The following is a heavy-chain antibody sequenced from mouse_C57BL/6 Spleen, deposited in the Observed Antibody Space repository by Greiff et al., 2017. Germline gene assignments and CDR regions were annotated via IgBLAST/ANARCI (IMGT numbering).Heavy chain of an antibody. Sequence: QVQLQQSGPELVKPGASVKISCKASGYAFSSSWMNWVKQRPGKGLEWIGRIYPGDGDTNYNGKFKGKATLTADKSSSTAYMQLSSLTSEDSAVYVCARALSNWALYYYAMDYWGQGTSVTVSS. CDR2: IYPGDGDT. V-gene: IGHV1-82*01. D-gene: IGHD4-1*01. CDR1: GYAFSSSW. J-gene: IGHJ4*01. CDR3: ARALSNWALYYYAMDY.